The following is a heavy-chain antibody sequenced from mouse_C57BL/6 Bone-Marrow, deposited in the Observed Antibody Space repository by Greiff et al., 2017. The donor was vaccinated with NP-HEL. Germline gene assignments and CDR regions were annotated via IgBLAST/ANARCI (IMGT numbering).Heavy chain of an antibody. CDR2: IHPNSGST. CDR1: GYTFTSYW. Sequence: VQLQQPGAELVKPGASVKLSCKASGYTFTSYWMHWVKQRPGQGLEWIGMIHPNSGSTNYTEKFKSKATLTVDKSSSTAYMQLSSLTSEDSAVYYCARHYYGSSYGWYFDVWGTGTTVTVSS. V-gene: IGHV1-64*01. J-gene: IGHJ1*03. CDR3: ARHYYGSSYGWYFDV. D-gene: IGHD1-1*01.